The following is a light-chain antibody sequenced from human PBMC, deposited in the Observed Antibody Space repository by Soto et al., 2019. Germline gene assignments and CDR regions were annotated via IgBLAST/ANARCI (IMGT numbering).Light chain of an antibody. CDR2: DVT. V-gene: IGLV2-14*01. Sequence: QPVLTQPASVSGSPGQSITISCTGTSNDIGGYNLVSWLQQHPGKAPKLMIFDVTNRPSGVSDRFSGSKSGNMASLTISELQAEDEADYYCTSYTSSATWLFGGGTKLTVL. J-gene: IGLJ3*02. CDR3: TSYTSSATWL. CDR1: SNDIGGYNL.